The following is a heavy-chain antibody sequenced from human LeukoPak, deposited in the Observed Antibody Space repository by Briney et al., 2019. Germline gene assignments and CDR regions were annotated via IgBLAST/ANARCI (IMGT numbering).Heavy chain of an antibody. CDR3: ARDPSKQWLTDY. Sequence: SVKVSCKASGGTFSSYAISWVRQAPGQGLEWMGRIIPILGIANYAQKFQGRVTITADKSTSTAYLELSSLRSEDTAVYYCARDPSKQWLTDYWGQGTLVIVSS. CDR1: GGTFSSYA. J-gene: IGHJ4*02. V-gene: IGHV1-69*04. D-gene: IGHD6-19*01. CDR2: IIPILGIA.